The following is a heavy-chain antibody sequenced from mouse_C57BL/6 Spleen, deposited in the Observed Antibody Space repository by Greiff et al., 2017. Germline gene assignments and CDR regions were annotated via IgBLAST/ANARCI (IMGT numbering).Heavy chain of an antibody. J-gene: IGHJ2*01. CDR2: IYPRSGNT. D-gene: IGHD2-1*01. V-gene: IGHV1-81*01. Sequence: VQLQQSGAELARPGASVKLSCKASGYTFTSYGLSWVKQRTGQGLEWIGEIYPRSGNTSYNETFKGKATLTADKSSSTAYMELRSLTSEDSAVYFCAREGYGNYFDYGGQGTTLTVSS. CDR3: AREGYGNYFDY. CDR1: GYTFTSYG.